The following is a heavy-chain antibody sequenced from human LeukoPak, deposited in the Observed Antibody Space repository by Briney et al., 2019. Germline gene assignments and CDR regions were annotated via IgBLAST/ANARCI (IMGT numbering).Heavy chain of an antibody. D-gene: IGHD3-10*01. J-gene: IGHJ6*03. Sequence: GASVKVSCKASGYTFSNYYITWVRQAPGQGLEWMGRISAHNGHPKYAQKFQGRVTMTIDTTTSTAYMEVRSLRSEDTAVYYCARDPRHRLVWFGEETYYYMDVWGKGTTVTISS. CDR1: GYTFSNYY. V-gene: IGHV1-18*01. CDR2: ISAHNGHP. CDR3: ARDPRHRLVWFGEETYYYMDV.